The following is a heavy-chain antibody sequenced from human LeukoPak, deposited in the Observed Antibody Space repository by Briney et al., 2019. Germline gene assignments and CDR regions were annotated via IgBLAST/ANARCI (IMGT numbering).Heavy chain of an antibody. J-gene: IGHJ4*02. CDR2: INSDGSSP. CDR3: ARDRSGPDY. CDR1: DFTFSTYW. Sequence: GGSLRLSCAASDFTFSTYWMRWVRQAPGQGLVWVSRINSDGSSPPYADSVKGRFTISRDNARNTLYLQMNSLRAEDTAVYYCARDRSGPDYWGQGTLVTVSS. V-gene: IGHV3-74*01.